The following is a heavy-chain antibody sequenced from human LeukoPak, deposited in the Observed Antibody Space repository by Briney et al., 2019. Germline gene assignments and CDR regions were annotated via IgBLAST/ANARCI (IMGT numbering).Heavy chain of an antibody. CDR1: GFIFSNYW. CDR2: IKQGGSEK. D-gene: IGHD4-17*01. Sequence: GGPLRLSCAASGFIFSNYWMSWVRQAPGKGLEWVANIKQGGSEKYYVDSVKGRFTISRDNAKNSLNLQMNSLRAEDTAVYYCARARDYGDYPPDYWGQGTLVTVSS. J-gene: IGHJ4*02. CDR3: ARARDYGDYPPDY. V-gene: IGHV3-7*01.